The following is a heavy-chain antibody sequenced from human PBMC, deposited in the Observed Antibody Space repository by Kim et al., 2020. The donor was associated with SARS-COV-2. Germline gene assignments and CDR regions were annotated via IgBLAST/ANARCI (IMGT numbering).Heavy chain of an antibody. J-gene: IGHJ4*02. Sequence: ASVKVSCKASGYTFTSYGISWVRQAPGQGLEWMGWISAYNGNTNYAQKLQGRVTMTTDTSTSTAYMELRSLRSDDTAVYYCARSSVDSWTPYYFDYWGQGTLVTVSS. D-gene: IGHD6-13*01. V-gene: IGHV1-18*01. CDR2: ISAYNGNT. CDR1: GYTFTSYG. CDR3: ARSSVDSWTPYYFDY.